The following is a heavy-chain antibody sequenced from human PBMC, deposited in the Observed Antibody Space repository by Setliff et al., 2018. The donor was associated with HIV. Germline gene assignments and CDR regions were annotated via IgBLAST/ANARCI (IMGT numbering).Heavy chain of an antibody. CDR3: ARPRVFDSFDV. CDR1: GYMILGYK. V-gene: IGHV1-2*06. D-gene: IGHD6-6*01. J-gene: IGHJ3*01. Sequence: ASVKVSCKAIGYMILGYKMNWVRQAPGQGLEWIGRISPNNGAAEYAPKFQGRVSMTLDTSISTAYLEIPRLTSDDAAVYFCARPRVFDSFDVWGQGTKVTLSS. CDR2: ISPNNGAA.